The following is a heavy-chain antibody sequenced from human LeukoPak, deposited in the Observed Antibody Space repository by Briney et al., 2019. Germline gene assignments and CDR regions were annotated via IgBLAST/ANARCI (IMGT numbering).Heavy chain of an antibody. CDR3: ARGGSIAAADNWFDP. D-gene: IGHD6-13*01. CDR1: GGSISSGDYY. Sequence: PSQTLSLTCTVSGGSISSGDYYWSWIRQPPGKGLEWIGYIYYSGSTYYNPSLKSRVTISVDTSKNQFSLKLSSVTAADMAVYYCARGGSIAAADNWFDPWGQGTLVTVSS. V-gene: IGHV4-30-4*01. CDR2: IYYSGST. J-gene: IGHJ5*02.